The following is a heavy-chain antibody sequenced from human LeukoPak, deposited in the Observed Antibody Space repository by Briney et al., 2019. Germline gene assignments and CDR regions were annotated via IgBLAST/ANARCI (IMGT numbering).Heavy chain of an antibody. V-gene: IGHV3-23*01. CDR3: AKDKGLSIVATIGTFDY. Sequence: PGGSLRLSCAASGFTFSSYSMNWVRQAPGKGLEWVSAISGSGGSTYYADSVKGRFTISRDNSKNTLYLQMNSLRAEDTAVYYCAKDKGLSIVATIGTFDYWGQGTLVTVSS. CDR1: GFTFSSYS. D-gene: IGHD5-12*01. CDR2: ISGSGGST. J-gene: IGHJ4*02.